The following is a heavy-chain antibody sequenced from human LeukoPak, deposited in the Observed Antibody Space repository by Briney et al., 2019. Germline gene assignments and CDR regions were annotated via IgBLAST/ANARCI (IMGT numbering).Heavy chain of an antibody. CDR3: AKIQDWGRPSYFDY. V-gene: IGHV3-23*01. CDR1: GFTFSSCV. CDR2: ITGSGDST. J-gene: IGHJ4*02. Sequence: GGSLRLSCAASGFTFSSCVMSWVRQAPGKGLEWVSVITGSGDSTYYADSVKGRFTISRDNSQNTLYLQMSSLRAEDTAAYYCAKIQDWGRPSYFDYWGQGTLVTVSS. D-gene: IGHD3-16*01.